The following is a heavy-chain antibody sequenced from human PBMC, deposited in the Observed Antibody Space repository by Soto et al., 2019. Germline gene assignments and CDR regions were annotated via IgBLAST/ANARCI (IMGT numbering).Heavy chain of an antibody. V-gene: IGHV1-18*04. J-gene: IGHJ3*02. D-gene: IGHD2-21*01. CDR1: GYIFLSYG. Sequence: VKVSWKASGYIFLSYGITWVRQGPGQGLEWMGWISAYDGKSYYAQKFQDRVSLTTETSTTTAYMELRTLRSDDTAVYYCARDCFYVRGGDWVGVSTLDIWGQGTMVTVSS. CDR2: ISAYDGKS. CDR3: ARDCFYVRGGDWVGVSTLDI.